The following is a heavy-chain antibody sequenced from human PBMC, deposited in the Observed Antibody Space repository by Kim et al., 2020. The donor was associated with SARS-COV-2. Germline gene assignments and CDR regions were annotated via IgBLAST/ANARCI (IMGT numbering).Heavy chain of an antibody. CDR1: GFTFSDFN. CDR3: ARDLNWIPFDY. Sequence: GGSLRLSCAASGFTFSDFNMHWVRQAPGQGLVWVSRINDDGSDTRYADFAKGRFTISRDNAENTLNLQLHSLRAEDTAVYYRARDLNWIPFDYWGQGALITVSS. CDR2: INDDGSDT. V-gene: IGHV3-74*01. J-gene: IGHJ4*02. D-gene: IGHD1-20*01.